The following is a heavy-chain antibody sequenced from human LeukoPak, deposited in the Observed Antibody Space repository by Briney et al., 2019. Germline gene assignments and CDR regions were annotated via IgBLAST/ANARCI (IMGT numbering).Heavy chain of an antibody. V-gene: IGHV3-30*04. J-gene: IGHJ4*02. Sequence: GGSLRLSCAASGFTFSSYAMHWVRQAPGKGLEWVAVISYDGSSKYYADSVKGRFTISRDNSKNTLHVQMNSPRAEDTAVYYCAREGGVGVSIASAGFDYWGQGTLVTVSS. CDR2: ISYDGSSK. CDR3: AREGGVGVSIASAGFDY. CDR1: GFTFSSYA. D-gene: IGHD6-13*01.